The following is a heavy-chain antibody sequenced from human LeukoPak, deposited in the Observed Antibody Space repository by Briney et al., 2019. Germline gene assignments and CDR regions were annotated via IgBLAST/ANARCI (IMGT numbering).Heavy chain of an antibody. V-gene: IGHV1-46*01. D-gene: IGHD6-13*01. CDR1: GYTFTSYY. J-gene: IGHJ5*02. CDR2: INPSGGST. Sequence: GASVKVSCKASGYTFTSYYMHWVRQAPGQGLEWMGIINPSGGSTSYAQKLQGRVTMTRDTSTSTVYMELSSLRSEDTAVYYCARGGIAAAGTSLIDFNWFDPWGQGTLVTVSS. CDR3: ARGGIAAAGTSLIDFNWFDP.